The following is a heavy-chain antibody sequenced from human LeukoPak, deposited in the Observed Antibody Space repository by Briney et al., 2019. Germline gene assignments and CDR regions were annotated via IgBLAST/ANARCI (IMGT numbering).Heavy chain of an antibody. J-gene: IGHJ4*02. CDR2: ISSSGSTI. Sequence: GGSLRLSCAASGFTFSSYEMNWVRQAPGKGLEWVSYISSSGSTIYYADSVKGRFTISRDNAKNSLYLQMSSLRDEDTAVYYCTKHSNHDYWGQGTLVTVSS. V-gene: IGHV3-48*03. CDR1: GFTFSSYE. CDR3: TKHSNHDY.